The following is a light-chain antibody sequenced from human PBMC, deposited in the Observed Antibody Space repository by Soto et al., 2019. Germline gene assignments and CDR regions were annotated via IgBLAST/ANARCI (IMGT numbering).Light chain of an antibody. CDR3: QQRSNWPST. CDR2: DAS. V-gene: IGKV3-11*01. J-gene: IGKJ4*01. Sequence: EIVLTQSPATLSFSPLERATLSCIASQSVSSYLAWYQQKPGQAPRLLIYDASNRATGIPARFSGSGSGTDFTLTISSLEPEDFAVYYCQQRSNWPSTFGGGTKVDIK. CDR1: QSVSSY.